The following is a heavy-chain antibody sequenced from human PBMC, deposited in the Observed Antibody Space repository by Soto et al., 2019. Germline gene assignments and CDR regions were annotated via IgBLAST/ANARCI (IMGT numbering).Heavy chain of an antibody. CDR2: ISSSSRYI. D-gene: IGHD1-1*01. V-gene: IGHV3-21*01. J-gene: IGHJ3*02. Sequence: EVQLVESGGGLVKPGGSLRLSCAASEFTFSIYNMNWVRQAPGKGLEWVSSISSSSRYIYYADSVKGRFTISRDNAKNSLYLQMNSLRGEDTAVYYCARDQSRRMAESKMTTEDALDIWGQGTMVIVSS. CDR1: EFTFSIYN. CDR3: ARDQSRRMAESKMTTEDALDI.